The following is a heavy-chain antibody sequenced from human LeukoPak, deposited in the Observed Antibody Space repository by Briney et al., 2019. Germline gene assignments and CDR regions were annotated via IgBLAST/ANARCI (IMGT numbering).Heavy chain of an antibody. CDR2: IHLSGST. V-gene: IGHV4-34*01. CDR1: GGSFSGYY. J-gene: IGHJ4*02. D-gene: IGHD4-23*01. Sequence: SETLSLTCAVSGGSFSGYYWSWIRQPPGKGLEWIGEIHLSGSTNYNPSLKSRVTVSEDTSKNQFSLKLSSVTAADTAVYYCASSFRWYYFDYWGQGTLVTVSS. CDR3: ASSFRWYYFDY.